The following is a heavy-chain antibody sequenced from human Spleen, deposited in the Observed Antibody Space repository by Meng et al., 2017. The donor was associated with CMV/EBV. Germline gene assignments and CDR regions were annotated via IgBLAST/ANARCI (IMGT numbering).Heavy chain of an antibody. D-gene: IGHD6-13*01. J-gene: IGHJ4*02. CDR2: INHSGST. CDR1: GGSFSGYY. V-gene: IGHV4-34*01. Sequence: ESLKISCAVYGGSFSGYYWSWIRQPPGKGLEWIGEINHSGSTNYNPSLKSRVTISVDTSKSQFSLKLSSVTAADTAVYYCARNSIAAAGSGELDYWGQGTLVTVSS. CDR3: ARNSIAAAGSGELDY.